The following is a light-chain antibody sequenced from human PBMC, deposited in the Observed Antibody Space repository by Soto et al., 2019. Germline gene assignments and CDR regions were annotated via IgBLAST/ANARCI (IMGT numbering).Light chain of an antibody. CDR1: QSVNSN. CDR2: GAS. V-gene: IGKV3-15*01. J-gene: IGKJ1*01. Sequence: EIVMTQSPATLSVSPGERATLSCRASQSVNSNLAWYQQKPGQAPRLLIYGASTRATGIPARFSGSGSGTEFTLTISSLQSADFAVYYCQQYDNWPAGTFGQGTKVDI. CDR3: QQYDNWPAGT.